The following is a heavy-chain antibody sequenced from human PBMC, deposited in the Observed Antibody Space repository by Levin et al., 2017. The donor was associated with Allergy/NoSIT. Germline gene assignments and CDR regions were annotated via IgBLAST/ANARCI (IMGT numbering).Heavy chain of an antibody. V-gene: IGHV4-59*01. CDR2: IFYSGST. D-gene: IGHD7-27*01. J-gene: IGHJ2*01. Sequence: SETLSLTCTVSGGSIRSYYWSWIRQPPGKGLEWIGYIFYSGSTNYNPSLKSRVTISVDTSKSQFSLNLSCVTAADTGVYDCARGELTGEWYIDLWGRGTLVTVSS. CDR1: GGSIRSYY. CDR3: ARGELTGEWYIDL.